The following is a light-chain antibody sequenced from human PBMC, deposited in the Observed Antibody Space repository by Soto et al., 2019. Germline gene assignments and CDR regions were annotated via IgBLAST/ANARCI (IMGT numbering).Light chain of an antibody. V-gene: IGKV3-20*01. Sequence: EIVLTQSPGTLSLSPGERATLSCRASQSVRSGYLAWYQHKPGQAPRLLIYGASARASGIPDRFSGSGSGKDFTLTIGRLEPEDSAVYYCQHYGISQKTSGQGT. CDR1: QSVRSGY. J-gene: IGKJ1*01. CDR3: QHYGISQKT. CDR2: GAS.